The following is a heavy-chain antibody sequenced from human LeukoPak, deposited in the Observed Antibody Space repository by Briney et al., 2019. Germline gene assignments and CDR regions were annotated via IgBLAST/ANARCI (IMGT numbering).Heavy chain of an antibody. V-gene: IGHV3-21*01. J-gene: IGHJ4*02. D-gene: IGHD1-26*01. Sequence: GGSLRLSCAASGFTFSSYGMNWVRQAPGKGLEWVSSITSSSYKYYADSVKGRFTISRDSAKNSLYLQMNSLRAEDTAVYYCARVLDSGNYYFDYWGQGTLVTVSS. CDR2: ITSSSYK. CDR3: ARVLDSGNYYFDY. CDR1: GFTFSSYG.